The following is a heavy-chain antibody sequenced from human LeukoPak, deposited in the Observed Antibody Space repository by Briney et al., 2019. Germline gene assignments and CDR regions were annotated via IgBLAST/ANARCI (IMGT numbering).Heavy chain of an antibody. CDR1: AGSIINRNW. CDR3: AREGVLGAFDI. CDR2: IYYSGST. V-gene: IGHV4-4*02. J-gene: IGHJ3*02. D-gene: IGHD3-3*02. Sequence: SETLSLTCAVSAGSIINRNWWSWARQPPGKGMEWIGYIYYSGSTYYNPSLKSRVTISVDTSKNQFSLKLSSVTAADTAVYYCAREGVLGAFDIWGQGTMVTVSS.